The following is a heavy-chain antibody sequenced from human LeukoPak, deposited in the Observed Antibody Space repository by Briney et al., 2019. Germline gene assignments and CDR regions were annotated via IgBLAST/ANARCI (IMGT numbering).Heavy chain of an antibody. CDR3: ARTRAPYYYDSSGYYGFDY. Sequence: ASVKVSCKASGYTFTSYYMHWVRQAPGQGLEWMGWINPNSGGTNYAQKFQGRVTMTRDTSISTAYMELSRLRSDDTAVYYCARTRAPYYYDSSGYYGFDYWGQGTLVTVSS. CDR1: GYTFTSYY. V-gene: IGHV1-2*02. D-gene: IGHD3-22*01. J-gene: IGHJ4*02. CDR2: INPNSGGT.